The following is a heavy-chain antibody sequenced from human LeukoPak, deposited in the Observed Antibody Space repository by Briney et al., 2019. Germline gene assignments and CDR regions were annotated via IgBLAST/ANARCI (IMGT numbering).Heavy chain of an antibody. CDR3: ATRVTTFLQ. CDR1: NFTFSSYT. J-gene: IGHJ4*02. V-gene: IGHV3-21*01. D-gene: IGHD4-17*01. CDR2: ISSSGSNI. Sequence: GGSLRLSCVGSNFTFSSYTLNWVRPAPGKGLEWLSSISSSGSNIYYADSVKGRFTISRDNAKTSLFLQMNSLRAEDSVVYYCATRVTTFLQWGQGTLVTVSS.